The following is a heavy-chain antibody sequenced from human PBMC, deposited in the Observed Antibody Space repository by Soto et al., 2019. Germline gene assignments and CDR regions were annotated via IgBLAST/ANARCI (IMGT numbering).Heavy chain of an antibody. CDR2: IGTAGDT. Sequence: GSLRRSGSASGGTFCSYDMHWVRQAAGKGLEWVSAIGTAGDTYYPGSVKGRFTISRENAKNSLYLQMNSLRAGDTAVYYCARGDPPHYDYVWGSYRPYYFDYWGQGTLGTVYS. V-gene: IGHV3-13*01. CDR3: ARGDPPHYDYVWGSYRPYYFDY. CDR1: GGTFCSYD. D-gene: IGHD3-16*02. J-gene: IGHJ4*02.